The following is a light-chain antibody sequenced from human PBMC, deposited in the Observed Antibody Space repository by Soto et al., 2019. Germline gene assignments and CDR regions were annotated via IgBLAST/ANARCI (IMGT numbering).Light chain of an antibody. CDR1: SGHSAYA. CDR2: VYSDGKY. CDR3: QTWGTGIQV. V-gene: IGLV4-69*01. J-gene: IGLJ2*01. Sequence: QLVLTQSPSASASLGASVRLTCTLGSGHSAYAIAWHPQQPEKGPRYLMKVYSDGKYTKWDGIPDRFSGSSSGTERYLSISSLQSEDAADYYCQTWGTGIQVFGGGTKLTVL.